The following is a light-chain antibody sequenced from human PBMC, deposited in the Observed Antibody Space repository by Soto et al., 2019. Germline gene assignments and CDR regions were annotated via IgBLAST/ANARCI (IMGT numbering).Light chain of an antibody. Sequence: DIQMTQSPSTLSASVGDRVTITCRASQSINSWLAWYQEKPGKAAKLVIYKASSLESGVPSRFRGSGSGTELTLTISSLKPDDCATYYCQQYNSYSRTFGQGTKVDIK. J-gene: IGKJ1*01. V-gene: IGKV1-5*03. CDR2: KAS. CDR3: QQYNSYSRT. CDR1: QSINSW.